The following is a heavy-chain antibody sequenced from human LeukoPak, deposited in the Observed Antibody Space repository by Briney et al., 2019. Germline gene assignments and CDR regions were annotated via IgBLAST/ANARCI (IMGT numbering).Heavy chain of an antibody. D-gene: IGHD2-21*01. V-gene: IGHV3-9*01. CDR2: ISWNSGSI. CDR3: ARALHI. J-gene: IGHJ3*02. CDR1: GFTFDDYA. Sequence: GGSLRLSCAASGFTFDDYAMHWVRQAPGKGLEWVSGISWNSGSIGYADSVKGRFTISRDNPKNSLYLQMNSLRAEDTAVYYCARALHIWGQGTMVTVSS.